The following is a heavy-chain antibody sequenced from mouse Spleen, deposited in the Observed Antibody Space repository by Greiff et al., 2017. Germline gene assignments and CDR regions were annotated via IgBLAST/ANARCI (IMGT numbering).Heavy chain of an antibody. CDR2: IYPRSGNT. D-gene: IGHD2-3*01. CDR1: GYTFTSYG. Sequence: VQLQQSGAELARPGASVKLSCKASGYTFTSYGISWVKQRTGQGLEWIGEIYPRSGNTYYNEKFKGKATLTADKSSSTAYMELRSLTSEDSAVYFCARVLYDGYPSWFAYWGQGTLVTVSA. J-gene: IGHJ3*01. V-gene: IGHV1-81*01. CDR3: ARVLYDGYPSWFAY.